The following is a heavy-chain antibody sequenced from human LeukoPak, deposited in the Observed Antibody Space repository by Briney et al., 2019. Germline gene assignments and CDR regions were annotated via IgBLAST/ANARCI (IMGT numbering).Heavy chain of an antibody. J-gene: IGHJ4*02. V-gene: IGHV1-2*02. D-gene: IGHD4-17*01. Sequence: GASVNVSFKSSAYTFTFYYMHWVRQAPGQGLEWMGWINPNSGGTNYAQKFQGRVTMTRDTSISTAYMELSRLRSDDTAVYYCARADYGDLNSPFDYWGQGTLVTVSS. CDR2: INPNSGGT. CDR3: ARADYGDLNSPFDY. CDR1: AYTFTFYY.